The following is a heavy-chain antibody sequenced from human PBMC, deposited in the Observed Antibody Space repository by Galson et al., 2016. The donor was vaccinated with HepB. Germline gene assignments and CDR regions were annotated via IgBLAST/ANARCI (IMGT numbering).Heavy chain of an antibody. J-gene: IGHJ3*02. Sequence: SLRLSCAASGFTLSKYHMHWVRQAPGKGLEWVALSFHDEDYTYYPDSVKGRFTISRDNTKGTLYLHMNSLRDEDTAVYYCTRDANDAFDIWGQGTTVTVSS. CDR3: TRDANDAFDI. V-gene: IGHV3-30-3*01. CDR1: GFTLSKYH. CDR2: SFHDEDYT.